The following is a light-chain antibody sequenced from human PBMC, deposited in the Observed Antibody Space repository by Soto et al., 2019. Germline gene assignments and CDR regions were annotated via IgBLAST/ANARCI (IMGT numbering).Light chain of an antibody. CDR1: QSVGSN. J-gene: IGKJ1*01. CDR2: GAS. CDR3: QQCNDWPRT. V-gene: IGKV3-15*01. Sequence: ETVMTQSPATLSVSPGERATLSYRASQSVGSNLAWYQQKPGQAPRLLIYGASTRATGIPARFSGSGSGTEFTLTISSLQSEDFAVYYCQQCNDWPRTFGQGTKVEIK.